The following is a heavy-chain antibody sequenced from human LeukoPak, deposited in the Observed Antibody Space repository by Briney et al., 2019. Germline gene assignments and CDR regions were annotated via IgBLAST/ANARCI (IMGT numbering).Heavy chain of an antibody. J-gene: IGHJ4*02. D-gene: IGHD3-10*01. Sequence: ASVKVSCKASGYTFTSYYMHWVRQAPGQGLEWMGIINPSGGSTSYAQKFQGRVTMTRDTSTSTVYMELSSLRSEDTAVYDCARVGRYYGSGSYSPFDYWGQGTLVTVSS. CDR2: INPSGGST. V-gene: IGHV1-46*01. CDR3: ARVGRYYGSGSYSPFDY. CDR1: GYTFTSYY.